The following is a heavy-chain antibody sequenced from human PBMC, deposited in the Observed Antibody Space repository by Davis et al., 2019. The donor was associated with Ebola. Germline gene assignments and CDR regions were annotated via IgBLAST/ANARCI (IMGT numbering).Heavy chain of an antibody. CDR2: IYYTGST. CDR1: GGSFSAYY. V-gene: IGHV4-59*01. CDR3: ASHHGANARSFQY. Sequence: PSETLSLTCAVYGGSFSAYYCSWIRQPPGTGLEWIGNIYYTGSTNYNPSFKSRVNISVDTSKNQISLSLSSVTAADTAVYYCASHHGANARSFQYWGQGALVTVSS. D-gene: IGHD4/OR15-4a*01. J-gene: IGHJ4*02.